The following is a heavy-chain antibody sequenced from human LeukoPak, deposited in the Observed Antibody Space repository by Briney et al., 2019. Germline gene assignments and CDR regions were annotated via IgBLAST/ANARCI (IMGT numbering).Heavy chain of an antibody. CDR3: ARHGYYDSSGFDY. V-gene: IGHV5-51*01. CDR1: GYTFTSNW. J-gene: IGHJ4*02. Sequence: ESLKISCKGSGYTFTSNWIGWVRQMPGKGLEWMGIIYPGDSETRYSPSFQGQVTMSADKSISTAYLQWSSLEASDTAMYYCARHGYYDSSGFDYWGQGTLVTVSS. D-gene: IGHD3-22*01. CDR2: IYPGDSET.